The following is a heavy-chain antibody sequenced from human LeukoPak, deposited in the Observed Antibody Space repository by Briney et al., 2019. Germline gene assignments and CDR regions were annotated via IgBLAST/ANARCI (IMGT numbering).Heavy chain of an antibody. CDR2: INAGNGNT. J-gene: IGHJ4*02. CDR1: GYTFTSYA. V-gene: IGHV1-3*01. D-gene: IGHD6-13*01. CDR3: ARDLNRVGQDTAAGHY. Sequence: ASVKVSCKASGYTFTSYAMHWVRQAPGQRLEWMGWINAGNGNTKYSQKFQGRVTITRDTSASTAYMELSSLRSEDTAVYYCARDLNRVGQDTAAGHYWGQGTLVTVSS.